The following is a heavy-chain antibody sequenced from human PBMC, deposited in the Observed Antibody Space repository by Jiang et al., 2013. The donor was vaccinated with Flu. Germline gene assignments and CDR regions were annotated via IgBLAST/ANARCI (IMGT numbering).Heavy chain of an antibody. Sequence: GAEVKKPGSSVKVSCKASGGTFSSYAISWVRQAPGQGLEWMGGIIPIFGTANYAQKFQGRVTITADESTSTAYMELSSLRSEDTAVYYCARDIRGSGWWGSPLFDYWGQGTLVTVSS. V-gene: IGHV1-69*01. CDR1: GGTFSSYA. J-gene: IGHJ4*02. CDR3: ARDIRGSGWWGSPLFDY. CDR2: IIPIFGTA. D-gene: IGHD6-19*01.